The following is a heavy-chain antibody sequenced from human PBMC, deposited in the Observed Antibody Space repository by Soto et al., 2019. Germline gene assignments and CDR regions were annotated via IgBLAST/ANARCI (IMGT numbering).Heavy chain of an antibody. D-gene: IGHD2-21*02. J-gene: IGHJ3*02. V-gene: IGHV1-69*13. CDR3: ARGLAYCGGDCYWAAFDI. CDR2: IIPIFGTA. CDR1: GGTFSSYA. Sequence: SVKVSCKASGGTFSSYAISWVRQAPGQGXEWMGGIIPIFGTANYAQKFQGRVTITADESTSTAYMELSSLRSEDTAVYYCARGLAYCGGDCYWAAFDIWGQGTMVTVSS.